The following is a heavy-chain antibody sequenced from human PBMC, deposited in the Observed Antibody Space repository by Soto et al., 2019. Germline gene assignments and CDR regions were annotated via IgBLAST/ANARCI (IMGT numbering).Heavy chain of an antibody. D-gene: IGHD2-15*01. CDR1: GDSVSSNSAG. J-gene: IGHJ6*04. Sequence: PSQTLSLTCDISGDSVSSNSAGWNWIRQTPSRGLEWLGRTYYKSKWYYTYAASVKSRITVSPDTSKNQFSLQLTSVTPEDTAVYYCASGSWDDGSGHYLLAVWDKGTTVIVSS. V-gene: IGHV6-1*01. CDR3: ASGSWDDGSGHYLLAV. CDR2: TYYKSKWYY.